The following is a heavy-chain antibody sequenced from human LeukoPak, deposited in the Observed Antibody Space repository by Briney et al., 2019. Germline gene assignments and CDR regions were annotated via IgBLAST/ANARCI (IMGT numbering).Heavy chain of an antibody. Sequence: ASVKVSCKASGYTFVNYGLSWVRQAPGQGLEWMGIINPSGGSTSYAQKFQGRVTMTRDTSTSTVYMELSSLRSEDTAVYYCARGLGYCSGGSCPAFNWFDPWGQGTLVTVSS. J-gene: IGHJ5*02. D-gene: IGHD2-15*01. V-gene: IGHV1-46*01. CDR1: GYTFVNYG. CDR2: INPSGGST. CDR3: ARGLGYCSGGSCPAFNWFDP.